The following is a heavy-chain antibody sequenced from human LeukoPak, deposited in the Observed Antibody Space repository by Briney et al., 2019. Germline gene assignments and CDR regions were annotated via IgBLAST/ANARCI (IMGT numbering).Heavy chain of an antibody. V-gene: IGHV1-24*01. CDR1: GYTLTELS. CDR3: ATIGDNWNDVFDFDY. J-gene: IGHJ4*02. D-gene: IGHD1-20*01. Sequence: ASVKVSCKVSGYTLTELSMHWVRQAPGKGLEWMGGFDPEDGETIYAQKFQGRVTMTEDTSTDTAYMELSSLRSEDTAVYYCATIGDNWNDVFDFDYWGQGTLVTVSS. CDR2: FDPEDGET.